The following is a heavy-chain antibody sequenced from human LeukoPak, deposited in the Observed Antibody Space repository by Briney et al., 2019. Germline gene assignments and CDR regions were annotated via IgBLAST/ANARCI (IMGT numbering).Heavy chain of an antibody. J-gene: IGHJ5*02. CDR3: AKSYGDYIAWFDP. V-gene: IGHV3-73*01. CDR1: GFTFSGSA. Sequence: GGSLRLSCAASGFTFSGSAMHWVRQASGKGLEWVGRIRSKANSYATAYAASAKGRFTISRDDSKNTAYLQMNSLRAEDTAVYYCAKSYGDYIAWFDPWGQGTLVTVSS. CDR2: IRSKANSYAT. D-gene: IGHD4-17*01.